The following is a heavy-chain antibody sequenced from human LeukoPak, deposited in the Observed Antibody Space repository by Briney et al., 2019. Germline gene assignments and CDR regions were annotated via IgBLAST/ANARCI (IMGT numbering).Heavy chain of an antibody. V-gene: IGHV3-23*01. J-gene: IGHJ4*02. CDR2: ISVTAGST. CDR1: GLTFSSHA. Sequence: GGSLRLSCAASGLTFSSHAMTWVRQAPGKGLEWVSGISVTAGSTYYADSVKGRFTIFRDNSKNTLYLQMNSLRAEDTAVYYCAKVVVVPAATTKTYYFDFWGQGTLVTVSS. D-gene: IGHD2-2*01. CDR3: AKVVVVPAATTKTYYFDF.